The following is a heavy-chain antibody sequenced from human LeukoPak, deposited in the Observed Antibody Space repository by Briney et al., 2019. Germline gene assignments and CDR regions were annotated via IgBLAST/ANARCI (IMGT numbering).Heavy chain of an antibody. CDR1: GYDSTTYG. CDR2: IIPIFGTA. V-gene: IGHV1-69*13. CDR3: ARELVGAFDY. D-gene: IGHD1-26*01. J-gene: IGHJ4*02. Sequence: SVKVSCKASGYDSTTYGLTWVRQAPGQGLEWMGGIIPIFGTANYAQKFQGRVTITADESTSTAYMELSSLRSEDTAVYYCARELVGAFDYWGQGTLVTVSS.